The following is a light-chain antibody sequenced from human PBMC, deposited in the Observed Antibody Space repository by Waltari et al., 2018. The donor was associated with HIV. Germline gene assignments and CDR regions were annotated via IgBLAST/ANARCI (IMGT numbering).Light chain of an antibody. CDR3: SSYTSSRTLV. Sequence: QYMLTQPPSVPGATGQRVTISCTGSRSTIGADYDVPWYQQIPGTAPKLLISGNKNRPSGVPDRFSASKSGTSASLTISGLQAEDEADYYCSSYTSSRTLVFGGGTKLTVL. CDR2: GNK. V-gene: IGLV1-40*01. J-gene: IGLJ3*02. CDR1: RSTIGADYD.